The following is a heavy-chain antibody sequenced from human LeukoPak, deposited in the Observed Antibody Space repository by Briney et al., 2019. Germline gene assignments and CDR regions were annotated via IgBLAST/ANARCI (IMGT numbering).Heavy chain of an antibody. Sequence: SETLSLTCTVSGGSISSSSYYWGWIRQPPGKGLEWIGSIYYSGSTYYNPSLKSRVTISVDTSKNQFSLKLSSVTAADTAVYNCARNKEVGSGWYNWFDPWGQGTLVTVSS. CDR2: IYYSGST. V-gene: IGHV4-39*01. D-gene: IGHD6-19*01. J-gene: IGHJ5*02. CDR1: GGSISSSSYY. CDR3: ARNKEVGSGWYNWFDP.